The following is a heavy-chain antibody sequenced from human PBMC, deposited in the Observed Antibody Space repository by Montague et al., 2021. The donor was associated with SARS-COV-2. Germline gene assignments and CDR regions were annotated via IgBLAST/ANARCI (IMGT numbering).Heavy chain of an antibody. CDR1: GDSMTYFY. CDR3: ARGATRTFDY. CDR2: IFYRGTT. V-gene: IGHV4-59*01. Sequence: SETLSLTCTVSGDSMTYFYWSWIRQTPEKGLEWIGYIFYRGTTKYNPSLESRVTITVDTSKDQFYLKLNSVTAADTAVYYCARGATRTFDYWVQGTRVTVSS. D-gene: IGHD1-1*01. J-gene: IGHJ4*02.